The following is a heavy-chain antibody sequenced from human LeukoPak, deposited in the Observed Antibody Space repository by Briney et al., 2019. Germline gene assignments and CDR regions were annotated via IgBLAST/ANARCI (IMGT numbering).Heavy chain of an antibody. Sequence: GSLRLSCAASGFTFSSYGMHWVRQAPGKGLEWVAVIWYDGSNKYYADSVKGRFTISRDNSKNTLYLQMNSLRAEDTAVYYCERGGYGDYSPKSFDYWGQGTLVTVSS. CDR1: GFTFSSYG. CDR2: IWYDGSNK. CDR3: ERGGYGDYSPKSFDY. V-gene: IGHV3-33*01. J-gene: IGHJ4*02. D-gene: IGHD4-17*01.